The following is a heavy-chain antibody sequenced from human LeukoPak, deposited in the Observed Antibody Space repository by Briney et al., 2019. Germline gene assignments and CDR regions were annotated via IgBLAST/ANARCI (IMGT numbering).Heavy chain of an antibody. CDR3: ARVAYGGNSVSGLFDY. J-gene: IGHJ4*02. D-gene: IGHD4-23*01. V-gene: IGHV1-69*13. Sequence: ASVKVSCKASGGTFSSYAISWVRQAPGQGLEWMGGIIPIFGTANYAQKFQGRVTITADESTSTAYMELSSLRSEDTAVYYCARVAYGGNSVSGLFDYWGQGTLVTVSS. CDR2: IIPIFGTA. CDR1: GGTFSSYA.